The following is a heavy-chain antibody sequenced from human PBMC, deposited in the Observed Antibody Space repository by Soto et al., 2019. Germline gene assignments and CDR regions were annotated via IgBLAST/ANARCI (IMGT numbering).Heavy chain of an antibody. J-gene: IGHJ5*01. V-gene: IGHV3-23*01. Sequence: PGGSLRLSCADSGFTFRTFTMNWVRQAPGKGLEWVSGIIGGDGDKFYSDSVKGRFTISRDNSKDMLFLQMSSLRVDDTAVYYCAKDRDPDGIWTFDSWGQGTLVTVSS. D-gene: IGHD3-9*01. CDR2: IIGGDGDK. CDR1: GFTFRTFT. CDR3: AKDRDPDGIWTFDS.